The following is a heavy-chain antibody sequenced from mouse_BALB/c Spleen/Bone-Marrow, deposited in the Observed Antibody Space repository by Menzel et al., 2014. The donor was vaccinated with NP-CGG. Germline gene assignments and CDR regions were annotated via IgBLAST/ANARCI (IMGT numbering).Heavy chain of an antibody. J-gene: IGHJ3*01. D-gene: IGHD1-2*01. CDR2: INPHSNTI. Sequence: EVMLVESGGGLVQPGGSLKLSRAASGFDFSRYWMSWVRQAPGKGLEWIGEINPHSNTINYTPSLKDKFIISRDNAKNTLYLQMSKVRSEDTALYYCARLGYYGSFAYWGQGTLVTVSA. CDR3: ARLGYYGSFAY. CDR1: GFDFSRYW. V-gene: IGHV4-1*02.